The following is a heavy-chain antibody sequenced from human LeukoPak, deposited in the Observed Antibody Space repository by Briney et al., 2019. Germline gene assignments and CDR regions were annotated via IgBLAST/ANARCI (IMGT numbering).Heavy chain of an antibody. D-gene: IGHD3-10*01. CDR1: GFTVSSNY. CDR2: IYSGGST. Sequence: GGSLRLSCAASGFTVSSNYMSWVRQAPGKGLEWVSVIYSGGSTYYADSVKGRFTISRDNSKNTLYLQMNSLRAEDTAVYYCARDRLPRGLYYYYGMDVWGQGTTVTVSS. CDR3: ARDRLPRGLYYYYGMDV. V-gene: IGHV3-66*01. J-gene: IGHJ6*02.